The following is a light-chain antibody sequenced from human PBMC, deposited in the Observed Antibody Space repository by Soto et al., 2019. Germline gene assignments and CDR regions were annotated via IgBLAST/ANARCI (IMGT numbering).Light chain of an antibody. J-gene: IGKJ1*01. CDR2: GAS. Sequence: EIVMTQSPAILSVSQGERATLSCRASQSVSSNLAWYQQKPGQAPRLLIYGASTRATGIPARFSGSGSGTEFTLTISSLQSEDFAVYYCQQYNNWPQWTFGQGTKV. V-gene: IGKV3-15*01. CDR1: QSVSSN. CDR3: QQYNNWPQWT.